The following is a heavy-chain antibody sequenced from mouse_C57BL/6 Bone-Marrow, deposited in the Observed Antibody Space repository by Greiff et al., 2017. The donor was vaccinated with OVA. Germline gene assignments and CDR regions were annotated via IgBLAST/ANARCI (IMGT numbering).Heavy chain of an antibody. CDR1: GFTFSDYG. J-gene: IGHJ2*01. CDR2: ISNVAYSI. V-gene: IGHV5-15*01. CDR3: ARHWNFFYGSPYYFDY. D-gene: IGHD1-1*01. Sequence: EVQGVESGGGLVQPGGSLKLSCAASGFTFSDYGMAWVRQAPRKGPEWVAIISNVAYSIYYADTVKGRFTITRENAKHTLYLEMSSLRSEDTAMYYCARHWNFFYGSPYYFDYWGQGTTLTVSS.